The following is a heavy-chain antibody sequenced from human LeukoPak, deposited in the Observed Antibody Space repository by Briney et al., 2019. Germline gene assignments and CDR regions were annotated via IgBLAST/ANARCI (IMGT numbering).Heavy chain of an antibody. V-gene: IGHV4-59*01. J-gene: IGHJ6*03. Sequence: SETLSLTCTVSGGSISSYYWSWIRQPPGKGLKWIGNIYYSGYTTYSPSLRSRVTISVDTSKNQFSLKLSSVTAADTAVYYCARETSQKGAHYMDVWGKGSTITISS. CDR1: GGSISSYY. CDR3: ARETSQKGAHYMDV. CDR2: IYYSGYT. D-gene: IGHD3-16*01.